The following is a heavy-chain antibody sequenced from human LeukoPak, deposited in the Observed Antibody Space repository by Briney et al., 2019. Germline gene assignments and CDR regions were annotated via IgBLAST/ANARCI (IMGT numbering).Heavy chain of an antibody. J-gene: IGHJ6*04. Sequence: SVKVSCKASGGTFSSYAISWVRQAPGQGLEWMGGIIPIFGTANYAQKFQGRVTVTADKSTSTAYMELSSLRSEDTAVYYCAVWAFDYYGSGSYWPEPHDYYYYGMDVWGKGTTVTVSS. CDR2: IIPIFGTA. V-gene: IGHV1-69*06. CDR1: GGTFSSYA. D-gene: IGHD3-10*01. CDR3: AVWAFDYYGSGSYWPEPHDYYYYGMDV.